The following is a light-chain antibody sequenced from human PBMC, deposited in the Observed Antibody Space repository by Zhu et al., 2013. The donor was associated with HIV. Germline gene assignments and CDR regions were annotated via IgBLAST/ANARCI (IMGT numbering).Light chain of an antibody. J-gene: IGKJ3*01. CDR2: AAS. Sequence: IHLTQSPSSLSASVGDTVTITCRASQGIAAFLAWYQQKPGQAPKLLIYAASTLHSGVPSRFSGSGSGTDFTLTISSLQPEDFATYYCQQLSSYPLTFGPGTKVDVK. CDR3: QQLSSYPLT. V-gene: IGKV1-9*01. CDR1: QGIAAF.